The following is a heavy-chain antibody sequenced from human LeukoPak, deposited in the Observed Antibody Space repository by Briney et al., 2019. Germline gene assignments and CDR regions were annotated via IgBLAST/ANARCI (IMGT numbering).Heavy chain of an antibody. CDR2: IYYSGTT. CDR3: ARQISDYYYYYIDV. D-gene: IGHD3-10*01. CDR1: GGSITSSHYY. Sequence: PSETLSLTCTVSGGSITSSHYYWGWIRQPPGKGPEWIGTIYYSGTTYYNPSLESRVTISVDTSKNQFSLTLRSVTAADTAVYYCARQISDYYYYYIDVWGKGTTVTVSS. V-gene: IGHV4-39*01. J-gene: IGHJ6*03.